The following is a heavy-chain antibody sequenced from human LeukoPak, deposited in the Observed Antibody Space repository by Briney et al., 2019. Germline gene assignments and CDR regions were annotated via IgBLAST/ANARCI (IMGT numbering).Heavy chain of an antibody. CDR1: GFTFCNYW. D-gene: IGHD2-15*01. J-gene: IGHJ5*02. V-gene: IGHV3-74*01. Sequence: GGSLRLSCAASGFTFCNYWMHWVRQAPGKGLVWVSRINSDGSSTGYADSVKGRFTISRDNTKNTLYLQMNSLRAEDTAVYYCARESCSGGSCYPDPWGQGTLVTVSS. CDR2: INSDGSST. CDR3: ARESCSGGSCYPDP.